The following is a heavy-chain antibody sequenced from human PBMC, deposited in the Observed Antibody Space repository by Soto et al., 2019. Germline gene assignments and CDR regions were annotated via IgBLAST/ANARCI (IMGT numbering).Heavy chain of an antibody. CDR2: MNPNSGNT. CDR3: ARGVKRFLEWLRYYCYYMDV. D-gene: IGHD3-3*01. Sequence: ASVKVSCKASGYTFTSYDINWVRQATGQGLEWMGWMNPNSGNTGYAQKFQGRVTMTRNTSISTAYMELSSLRSEDTAVYYCARGVKRFLEWLRYYCYYMDVWGKGTTVTVSS. J-gene: IGHJ6*03. CDR1: GYTFTSYD. V-gene: IGHV1-8*01.